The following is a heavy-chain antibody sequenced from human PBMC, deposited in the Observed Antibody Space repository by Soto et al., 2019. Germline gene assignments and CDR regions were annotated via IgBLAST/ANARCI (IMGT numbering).Heavy chain of an antibody. CDR1: GFTFSSNS. J-gene: IGHJ5*02. V-gene: IGHV3-48*02. CDR3: ARVIWSGHLTSDL. D-gene: IGHD3-3*01. CDR2: ISSSSSTI. Sequence: ESGGGLVQPGGSLRLSCAASGFTFSSNSMNWVRQAPGKALEWISYISSSSSTIYADSVKGRFTISRDNAKNSLYLQMNSLRDEDTAVYYCARVIWSGHLTSDLWGQGTLVTVSS.